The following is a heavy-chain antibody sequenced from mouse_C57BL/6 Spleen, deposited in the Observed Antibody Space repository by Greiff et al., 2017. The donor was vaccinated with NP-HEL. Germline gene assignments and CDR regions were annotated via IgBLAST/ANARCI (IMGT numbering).Heavy chain of an antibody. CDR3: ARRGLLPTRYFDV. V-gene: IGHV1-64*01. CDR1: GYTFTSYW. Sequence: VQLQQSGAELVKPGASVKLSCKASGYTFTSYWMHWVKQRPGQGLEWIGMIHPNSGSTNYNEKFKSKATLTVDKSSSTAYMQLSSLTSEDSAVYYCARRGLLPTRYFDVWGTGTTVTVSS. D-gene: IGHD2-3*01. CDR2: IHPNSGST. J-gene: IGHJ1*03.